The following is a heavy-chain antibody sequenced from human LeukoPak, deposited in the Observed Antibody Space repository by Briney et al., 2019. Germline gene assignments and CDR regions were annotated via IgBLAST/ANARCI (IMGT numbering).Heavy chain of an antibody. CDR3: PKDLDKYSSGWYGGDY. D-gene: IGHD6-19*01. V-gene: IGHV3-30*18. CDR1: GFTFSSYG. CDR2: ISYDGSNK. Sequence: GGSLRLSCAASGFTFSSYGMHWVRQAPGKGLEWVAVISYDGSNKYYADSVKGRFTISRDNSKNTLYLQMNSLRAEDTAVYYCPKDLDKYSSGWYGGDYWGQGTLVTVSS. J-gene: IGHJ4*02.